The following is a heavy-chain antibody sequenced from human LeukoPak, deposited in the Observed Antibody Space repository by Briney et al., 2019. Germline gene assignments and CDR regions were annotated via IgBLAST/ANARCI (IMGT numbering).Heavy chain of an antibody. J-gene: IGHJ4*02. CDR2: INPSGGST. CDR3: ARGYAYGSGSYGDS. V-gene: IGHV1-46*01. CDR1: GYIFTSYY. D-gene: IGHD3-10*01. Sequence: ASVKVSCKASGYIFTSYYIHWVRQAPGQGLEWMGRINPSGGSTSYAQKFQGRVAMTRDTSTSTVYMEVSSLRSEDTATYYCARGYAYGSGSYGDSWGQGTLVTVSS.